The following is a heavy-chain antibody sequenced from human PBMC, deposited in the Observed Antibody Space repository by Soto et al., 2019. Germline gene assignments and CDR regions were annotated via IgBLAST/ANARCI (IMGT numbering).Heavy chain of an antibody. CDR3: ACDYAVRGETGVYYGMDV. D-gene: IGHD3-10*01. CDR2: INAGNGNT. Sequence: ASVKVSCKASGYTFTSYAMHWVRQAPGQRLEWMGWINAGNGNTKYSQKFQGRVTITRDTSASTAYMELSSLRSEDTAVYYCACDYAVRGETGVYYGMDVWGHGTTVTVS. V-gene: IGHV1-3*01. CDR1: GYTFTSYA. J-gene: IGHJ6*01.